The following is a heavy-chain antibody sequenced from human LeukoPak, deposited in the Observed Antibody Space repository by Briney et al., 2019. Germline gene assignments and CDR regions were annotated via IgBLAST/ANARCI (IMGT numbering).Heavy chain of an antibody. CDR2: NSWNSDTI. Sequence: AGGALRLSCAVSGFTFDDYAMHWVRQVPGKGLEWVSHNSWNSDTIGYADSGNGRFTISIDNSKNTLYLQMNSLRAEDTAVYYCAKDNPSYYYDSSGSDYWGQGTLVTVSS. CDR3: AKDNPSYYYDSSGSDY. CDR1: GFTFDDYA. V-gene: IGHV3-9*01. J-gene: IGHJ4*02. D-gene: IGHD3-22*01.